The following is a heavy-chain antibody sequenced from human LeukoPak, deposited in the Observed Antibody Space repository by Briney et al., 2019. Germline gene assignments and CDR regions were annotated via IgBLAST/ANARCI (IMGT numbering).Heavy chain of an antibody. CDR1: GFTFSSYG. V-gene: IGHV3-33*01. CDR2: IWYDGSNK. D-gene: IGHD2-2*01. CDR3: ARAGTYCSSTSCYYFDY. Sequence: GRSLRLSCAASGFTFSSYGMHWVRQAPGKGLEWVAVIWYDGSNKYYADSVKGRFTISRDNSKNTLYLQMNSLRAEDTAVYYCARAGTYCSSTSCYYFDYWGQGTLVTVSS. J-gene: IGHJ4*02.